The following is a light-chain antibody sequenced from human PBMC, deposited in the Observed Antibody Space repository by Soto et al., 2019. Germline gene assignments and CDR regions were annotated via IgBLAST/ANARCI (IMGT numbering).Light chain of an antibody. CDR3: QQDYNLPPYT. V-gene: IGKV3D-7*01. J-gene: IGKJ2*01. CDR1: QSVSSSY. Sequence: PGERVTLSCRASQSVSSSYLTWYQQKPGQAPRLLIYAASTRATSIPARFSGSGSGTDFTLTIGSLQPEDFAVYYCQQDYNLPPYTFGQGTKLEIK. CDR2: AAS.